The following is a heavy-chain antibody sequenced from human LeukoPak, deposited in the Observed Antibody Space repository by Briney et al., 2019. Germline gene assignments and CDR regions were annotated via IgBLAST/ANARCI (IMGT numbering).Heavy chain of an antibody. D-gene: IGHD6-19*01. J-gene: IGHJ3*02. Sequence: TGGSLRLSCAVSGFTFSSYGMHWVRQAPGKGLEWVAVIWYDGSNKYYADSVKGRFTISRDNSKNTLYLQMNSRTAEDTAVYYCASPSSGWPNGSFDIWGQGTMVTVSS. V-gene: IGHV3-33*01. CDR1: GFTFSSYG. CDR3: ASPSSGWPNGSFDI. CDR2: IWYDGSNK.